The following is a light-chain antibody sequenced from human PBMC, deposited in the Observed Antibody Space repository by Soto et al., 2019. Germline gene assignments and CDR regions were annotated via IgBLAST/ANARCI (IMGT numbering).Light chain of an antibody. CDR2: DVS. Sequence: QSALTQPASVSGSPGQSITICCTGTSSDAGGYNYVSWYQQHPGKAPKLMIYDVSNRPSGVSNRFSGSKSGNTASLTISGLQAEDEADYYCSPYTRSSTPYVFGTGTKVTVL. CDR3: SPYTRSSTPYV. J-gene: IGLJ1*01. V-gene: IGLV2-14*01. CDR1: SSDAGGYNY.